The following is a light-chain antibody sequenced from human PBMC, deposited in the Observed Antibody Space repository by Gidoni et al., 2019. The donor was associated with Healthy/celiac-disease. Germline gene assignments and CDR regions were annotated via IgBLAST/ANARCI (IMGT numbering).Light chain of an antibody. J-gene: IGLJ3*02. CDR1: AEPVTSTHY. CDR2: DTN. V-gene: IGLV7-46*01. CDR3: LLSHGAARV. Sequence: QAVVTQEPSLTVSPEGTVTLTCGSSAEPVTSTHYPYWFQQKPGQAPRTLIYDTNNKHSWTPARFSGSLLGGKAALTLSGAQPEDEADYYCLLSHGAARVFGGGTKLTVL.